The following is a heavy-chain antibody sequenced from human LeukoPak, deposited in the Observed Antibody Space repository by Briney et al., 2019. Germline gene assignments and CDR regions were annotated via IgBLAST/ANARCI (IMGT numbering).Heavy chain of an antibody. CDR3: ARDPRRGARGYYHRDV. V-gene: IGHV4-34*01. CDR2: IRYCGST. CDR1: GGSFSGYY. D-gene: IGHD1-26*01. Sequence: WETLSLTCAVYGGSFSGYYWSWIRQPPGKGLEWIGEIRYCGSTNYNPSLKSRVTISVDTSKNQFSLKLSSVTAADTAVYYCARDPRRGARGYYHRDVWGKGTTVTVSS. J-gene: IGHJ6*03.